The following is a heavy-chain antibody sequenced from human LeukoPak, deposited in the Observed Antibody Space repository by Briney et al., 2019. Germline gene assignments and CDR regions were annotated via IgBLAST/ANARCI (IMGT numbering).Heavy chain of an antibody. V-gene: IGHV3-48*03. Sequence: GSLLLSCAASGCTFSSYEMNWVRPAPGKGLEWVSYISSSGSTIYYADSVKGRFTISRDNAKNSLYLQMNSLRAEDTAVYYCAELGITMIGGVWGKGTTVTISS. CDR2: ISSSGSTI. J-gene: IGHJ6*04. D-gene: IGHD3-10*02. CDR3: AELGITMIGGV. CDR1: GCTFSSYE.